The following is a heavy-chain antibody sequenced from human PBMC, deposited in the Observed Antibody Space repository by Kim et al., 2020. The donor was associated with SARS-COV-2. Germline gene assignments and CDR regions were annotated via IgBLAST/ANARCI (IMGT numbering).Heavy chain of an antibody. V-gene: IGHV4-59*01. CDR3: VRSGPAVLSWFDP. CDR2: IYYSGTT. D-gene: IGHD3-10*01. Sequence: SETLSLTCTVSGGSISGYYWSWIRQPPGKALEWIGYIYYSGTTKYNPSLKSRVTILVDTSKNQFSLKLSSVTAADTAVYYCVRSGPAVLSWFDPWGQGTLVTVSS. CDR1: GGSISGYY. J-gene: IGHJ5*02.